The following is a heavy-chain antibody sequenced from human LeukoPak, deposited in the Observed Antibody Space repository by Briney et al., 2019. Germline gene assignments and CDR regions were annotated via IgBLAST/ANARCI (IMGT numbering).Heavy chain of an antibody. CDR3: ARDQPVNYYDSSGYYSEGDY. J-gene: IGHJ4*02. Sequence: GASVKVSCKASGYTFTSYGISWVRQAPGQGLEWMGWISAYNGNTNYAQKLQGRVTMTTHTSTSTAYMELRSLRSDDTAVYYCARDQPVNYYDSSGYYSEGDYWGQGTLVTVSS. V-gene: IGHV1-18*01. CDR1: GYTFTSYG. CDR2: ISAYNGNT. D-gene: IGHD3-22*01.